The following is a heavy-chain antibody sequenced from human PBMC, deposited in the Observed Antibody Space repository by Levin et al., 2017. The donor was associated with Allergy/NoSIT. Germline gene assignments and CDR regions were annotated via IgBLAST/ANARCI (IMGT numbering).Heavy chain of an antibody. Sequence: GGSLRLSCAASGFTFSSYDMHWVRQATGKGLEWVSAIGTAGDTYYPGSVKGRFTISRENAKNSLYLQMNSLRAGDTAVYYCARGGASSWYGGPDYYYYYGMDVWGQGTTVTVSS. J-gene: IGHJ6*02. CDR1: GFTFSSYD. CDR2: IGTAGDT. CDR3: ARGGASSWYGGPDYYYYYGMDV. V-gene: IGHV3-13*01. D-gene: IGHD6-13*01.